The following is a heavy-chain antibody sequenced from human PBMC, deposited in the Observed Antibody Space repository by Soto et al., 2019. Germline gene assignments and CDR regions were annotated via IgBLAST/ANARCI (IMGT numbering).Heavy chain of an antibody. Sequence: PGGSLRLSCAASGFTFSDYYMSWIRQTPGKGLEWLSYITQSGHAAEYADSVRGRFTISRDNNKNSLYLQMNSLRVDDTGVYYCARAIRGYGAYGGHLGQGTLVTVSS. CDR2: ITQSGHAA. D-gene: IGHD5-12*01. J-gene: IGHJ4*02. V-gene: IGHV3-11*04. CDR1: GFTFSDYY. CDR3: ARAIRGYGAYGGH.